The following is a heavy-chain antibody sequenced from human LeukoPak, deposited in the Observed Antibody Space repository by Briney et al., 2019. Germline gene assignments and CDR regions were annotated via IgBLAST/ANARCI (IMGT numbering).Heavy chain of an antibody. CDR2: ISTYNGNT. CDR3: ARDRSPYSSSRSDY. CDR1: GYTFTSYG. D-gene: IGHD6-13*01. Sequence: ASVKVSCKASGYTFTSYGISWVRQAPGQGLEWMGWISTYNGNTNYAQKLQGRVTMTTDTSTSTAYMGLRSLRSDDTAVYYCARDRSPYSSSRSDYWGQGTLVTVS. V-gene: IGHV1-18*01. J-gene: IGHJ4*02.